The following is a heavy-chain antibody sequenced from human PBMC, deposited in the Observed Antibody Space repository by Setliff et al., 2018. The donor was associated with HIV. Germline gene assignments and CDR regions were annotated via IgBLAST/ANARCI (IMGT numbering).Heavy chain of an antibody. CDR3: ARQDSYSYGYNYFDY. D-gene: IGHD5-18*01. V-gene: IGHV4-61*09. Sequence: SETLSLTCSVTGGSISGRGSYYWTWIRQPAGKGLVWIGHIYSTGSTNYNPSLKSRLTISVDTSNNQFSLKLSSVTAADTAVYYCARQDSYSYGYNYFDYWGQGTLVTVSS. CDR1: GGSISGRGSYY. CDR2: IYSTGST. J-gene: IGHJ4*02.